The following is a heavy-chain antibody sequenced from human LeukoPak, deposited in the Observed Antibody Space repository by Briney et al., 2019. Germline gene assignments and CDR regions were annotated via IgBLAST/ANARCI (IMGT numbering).Heavy chain of an antibody. CDR3: ARDTSGYVFFDY. V-gene: IGHV3-53*01. Sequence: GGSLRLSCAASGFTVSSNYMSWVRQAPGKGLEWVSVIYSGGSTYYADSVKGRFTISRDNSKNTLYLQMNSLRVEDTAVYYCARDTSGYVFFDYWGQGTLVTVS. CDR2: IYSGGST. CDR1: GFTVSSNY. D-gene: IGHD5-12*01. J-gene: IGHJ4*02.